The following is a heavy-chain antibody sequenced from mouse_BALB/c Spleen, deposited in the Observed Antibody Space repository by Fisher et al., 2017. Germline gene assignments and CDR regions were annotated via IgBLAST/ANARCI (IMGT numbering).Heavy chain of an antibody. D-gene: IGHD2-3*01. J-gene: IGHJ4*01. Sequence: KFKGKATLTVDKSSSTAYMQFNSLTSEDSAVYYCARVNGYYDYYAMDYWGQGTSVTVSS. CDR3: ARVNGYYDYYAMDY. V-gene: IGHV1S34*01.